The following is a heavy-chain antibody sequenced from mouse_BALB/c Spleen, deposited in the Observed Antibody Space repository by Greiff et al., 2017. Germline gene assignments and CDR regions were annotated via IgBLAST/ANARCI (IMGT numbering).Heavy chain of an antibody. J-gene: IGHJ1*01. Sequence: EVMLVESGGGLVQPGGSLKLSCAASGFTFSSYGMSWVRQTPDKRLELVATINSNGGSTYYPDSVKGRFTISRDNAKNTLYLQMSSLKSEDTAMYYCARDRYYYGSTYWYFDVWGAGTTVTVSS. D-gene: IGHD1-1*01. V-gene: IGHV5-6-3*01. CDR1: GFTFSSYG. CDR3: ARDRYYYGSTYWYFDV. CDR2: INSNGGST.